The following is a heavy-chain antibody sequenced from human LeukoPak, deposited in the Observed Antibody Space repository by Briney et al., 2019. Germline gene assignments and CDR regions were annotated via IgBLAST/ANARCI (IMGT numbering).Heavy chain of an antibody. D-gene: IGHD3-22*01. CDR1: GFTVSSNY. Sequence: GGSLRLSCAASGFTVSSNYMSWVRQAPGKGLEWVSIIYSGGNTYYADSVKGRFTISRDNSKNTLYLQMNSLRAEDTAVYYCARSPYYDSSGYHGAFDIWGQGTMVTVSS. CDR3: ARSPYYDSSGYHGAFDI. J-gene: IGHJ3*02. CDR2: IYSGGNT. V-gene: IGHV3-53*01.